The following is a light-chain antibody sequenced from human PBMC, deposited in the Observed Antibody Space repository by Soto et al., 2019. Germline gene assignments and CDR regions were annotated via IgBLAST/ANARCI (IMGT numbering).Light chain of an antibody. J-gene: IGKJ4*01. CDR3: QQYYSTPLT. Sequence: DIVMTQSPDSLAVSLGERATINCKSSQSVLYSSNNKNYLAWYQQKPGQPPKLLIYWASTRESGVPDRFSGSGCGTDFTLTISSLQAEDVEVYYCQQYYSTPLTFGGGTKVEIK. V-gene: IGKV4-1*01. CDR2: WAS. CDR1: QSVLYSSNNKNY.